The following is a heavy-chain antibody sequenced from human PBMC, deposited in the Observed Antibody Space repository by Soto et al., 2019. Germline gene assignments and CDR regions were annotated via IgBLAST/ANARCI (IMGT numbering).Heavy chain of an antibody. CDR3: ANDTRDGYSSGWYANAFDI. CDR1: GFTFDDYA. J-gene: IGHJ3*02. Sequence: EVQLVESGGGLVQPGRSLRLSCAASGFTFDDYAMHWVRQAPGKSLEWVSGISWNSGSIGYADSVKGRFTISRDNAKNSLYLQMNSLRAEDTALYYCANDTRDGYSSGWYANAFDIWGQGTMVTVSS. V-gene: IGHV3-9*01. CDR2: ISWNSGSI. D-gene: IGHD6-19*01.